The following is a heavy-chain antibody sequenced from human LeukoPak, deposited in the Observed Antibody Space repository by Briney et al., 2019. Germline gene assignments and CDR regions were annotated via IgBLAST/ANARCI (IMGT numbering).Heavy chain of an antibody. D-gene: IGHD6-19*01. CDR1: GFTFSSYA. V-gene: IGHV3-23*01. Sequence: GGSLRLSCAASGFTFSSYAMSWVRQAPGKGLEWVSAISGSGGSTYYADSVKGRFTISRDNSKNTLYLQMNSLRAEDTAVYYCAESIAVAGTSSWFDPWGQGTLVTVSS. CDR2: ISGSGGST. CDR3: AESIAVAGTSSWFDP. J-gene: IGHJ5*02.